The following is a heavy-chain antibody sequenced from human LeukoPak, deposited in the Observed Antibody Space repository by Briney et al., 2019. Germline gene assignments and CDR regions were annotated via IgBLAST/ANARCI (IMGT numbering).Heavy chain of an antibody. D-gene: IGHD6-19*01. CDR2: IYYSGST. J-gene: IGHJ4*02. CDR3: ARHRDSSGWYDFDY. V-gene: IGHV4-39*01. Sequence: SETLSLTCTVSGGSISNYYWGWIRQPPGKGLEWIGSIYYSGSTYYNPSLKSRVSISVDTSKGQFSLKLSSVTAADTAVYYCARHRDSSGWYDFDYWGQGTLVTVSS. CDR1: GGSISNYY.